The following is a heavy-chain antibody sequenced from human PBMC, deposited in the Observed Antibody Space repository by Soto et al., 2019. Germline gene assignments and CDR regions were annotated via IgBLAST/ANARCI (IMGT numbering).Heavy chain of an antibody. Sequence: QVQLVESGGGVVQPGTSLRLSCAASGFTFSRHGMHWVRQTPGKGLEWLAVILNDASGHWYADSVKGRFTISRDNFENTLYLQMNGLRLGDTAMDYCARDDDYPDDGFDYWGQGTLVTVSS. D-gene: IGHD4-17*01. J-gene: IGHJ4*02. CDR1: GFTFSRHG. CDR2: ILNDASGH. CDR3: ARDDDYPDDGFDY. V-gene: IGHV3-33*01.